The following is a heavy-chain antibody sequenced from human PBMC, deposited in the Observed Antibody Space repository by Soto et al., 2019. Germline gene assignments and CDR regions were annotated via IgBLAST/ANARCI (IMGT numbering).Heavy chain of an antibody. V-gene: IGHV1-24*01. CDR1: GYSLNELS. Sequence: QVHLVQSGAEVKKPGASGKVSCKVSGYSLNELSIHWVRQAPGKGLEWMGGFDPEDGEIVYAQKFQGRVTMTEDTSTDTANMDLSSLRSEDTAVYYCATGGPAGDFDNWGQGTLVTVSS. CDR2: FDPEDGEI. J-gene: IGHJ4*02. CDR3: ATGGPAGDFDN. D-gene: IGHD3-10*01.